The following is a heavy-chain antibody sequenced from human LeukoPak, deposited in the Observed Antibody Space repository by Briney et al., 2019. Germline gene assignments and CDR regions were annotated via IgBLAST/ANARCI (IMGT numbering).Heavy chain of an antibody. D-gene: IGHD5-18*01. J-gene: IGHJ6*03. Sequence: SETLSLTCTVSGGSISSGSYYWSWIRQPAGKGLEWIGRIYTSGSTNYNPSLKSRVTISVDTSTNQFSLKLSSVTAADTAVYYCAICGYSYGGMDVSGKGTTVTVSS. CDR1: GGSISSGSYY. V-gene: IGHV4-61*02. CDR2: IYTSGST. CDR3: AICGYSYGGMDV.